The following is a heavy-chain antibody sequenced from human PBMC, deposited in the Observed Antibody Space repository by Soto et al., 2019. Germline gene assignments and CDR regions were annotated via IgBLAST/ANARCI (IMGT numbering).Heavy chain of an antibody. D-gene: IGHD5-12*01. J-gene: IGHJ6*02. CDR2: ITVVGDPT. CDR1: GFTLVTYA. Sequence: EVQLWESGGGLVKSGESLRLSCAASGFTLVTYAMNWVRQVPGKGLEWAPTITVVGDPTYYADSVKGRFTISRDNSKNTLFLQMNSLRAEDTARYYCAKDRDIAYHLEGGFYYSGMDVWGQGTTVTVSS. CDR3: AKDRDIAYHLEGGFYYSGMDV. V-gene: IGHV3-23*01.